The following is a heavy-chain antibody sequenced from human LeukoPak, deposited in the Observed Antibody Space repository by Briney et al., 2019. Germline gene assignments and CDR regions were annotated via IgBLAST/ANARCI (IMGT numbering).Heavy chain of an antibody. Sequence: ASVKVSCKVAGYTLTELSMHWVRQAPGKGLEWMGGFDPEDGETIYAQKFQGRVTMTEDTSTDTAYMELSSMRSQDTAVYYCATATTAYAFDIWGQGTLVTVSS. J-gene: IGHJ3*02. CDR3: ATATTAYAFDI. CDR2: FDPEDGET. CDR1: GYTLTELS. D-gene: IGHD1-1*01. V-gene: IGHV1-24*01.